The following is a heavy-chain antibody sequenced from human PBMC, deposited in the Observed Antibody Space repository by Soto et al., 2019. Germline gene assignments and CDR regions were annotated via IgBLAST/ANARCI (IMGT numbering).Heavy chain of an antibody. D-gene: IGHD6-13*01. CDR3: ARDDKWAATTGTGGSFDI. J-gene: IGHJ3*02. Sequence: HPGKGLEWIGYIYYSGSTYYNPSLKRRLTIAVDTSKNQFSLKLSSVTAADTAVYYCARDDKWAATTGTGGSFDIWGQGTMVTVSS. V-gene: IGHV4-31*02. CDR2: IYYSGST.